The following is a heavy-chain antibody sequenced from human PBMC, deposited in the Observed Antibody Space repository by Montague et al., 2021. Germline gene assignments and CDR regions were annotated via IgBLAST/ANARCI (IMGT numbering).Heavy chain of an antibody. J-gene: IGHJ5*02. D-gene: IGHD2-8*01. CDR1: NGSIGSSTSY. V-gene: IGHV4-39*01. Sequence: SETLSLTCTVSNGSIGSSTSYWGWIRQPPGQGLEWIETIYYTGTTYFNTSLKSRVTISKDTSKSQFSLTLSSVTAADTAIYYCARLYDNNRSIDHWGQGTLVTVSS. CDR3: ARLYDNNRSIDH. CDR2: IYYTGTT.